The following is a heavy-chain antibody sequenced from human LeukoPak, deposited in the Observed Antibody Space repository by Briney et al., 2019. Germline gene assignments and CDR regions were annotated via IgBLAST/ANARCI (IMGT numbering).Heavy chain of an antibody. J-gene: IGHJ6*03. CDR3: ARDRVYSGYDYFYYYYMDV. Sequence: GASVKVSCKASGYTFTSYAMSWVRQAPGQGLEWMGWINTNTGNPTYAQGFTGRFVFSLDTSVSTAYLQISSLKAEDTAVYYCARDRVYSGYDYFYYYYMDVWGKGTTVTVSS. D-gene: IGHD5-12*01. CDR2: INTNTGNP. CDR1: GYTFTSYA. V-gene: IGHV7-4-1*02.